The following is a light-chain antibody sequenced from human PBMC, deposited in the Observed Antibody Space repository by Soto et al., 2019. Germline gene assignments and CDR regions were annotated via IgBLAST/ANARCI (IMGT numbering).Light chain of an antibody. J-gene: IGKJ2*01. CDR1: QSISSC. CDR3: KQDASSPYT. Sequence: DIQMTQSPSTLSASVGDKVIITCRTSQSISSCLAWYQQKPGKATNLLIYKASSLQSGVPSRFSGSGSGTEFTLTISRLQPDDFATYYCKQDASSPYTFGQGTKLEIK. CDR2: KAS. V-gene: IGKV1-5*03.